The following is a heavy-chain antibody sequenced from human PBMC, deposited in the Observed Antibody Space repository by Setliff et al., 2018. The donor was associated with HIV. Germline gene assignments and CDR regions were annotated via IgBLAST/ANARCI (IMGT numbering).Heavy chain of an antibody. CDR2: IDWDDDK. CDR1: GFSLSTSGLS. J-gene: IGHJ4*02. CDR3: ATLWMRGGYFDT. V-gene: IGHV2-70*11. D-gene: IGHD2-15*01. Sequence: SGPTLVNPTQTLTLTCTFSGFSLSTSGLSVGWIRQPPGKALEWLARIDWDDDKHYSTSLKTRLAISHDTSKNQVALTMTNVDPEDTAVYYCATLWMRGGYFDTWGQGTLVTVSS.